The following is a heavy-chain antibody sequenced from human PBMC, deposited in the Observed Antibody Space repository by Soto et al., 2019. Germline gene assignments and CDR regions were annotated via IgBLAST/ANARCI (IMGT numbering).Heavy chain of an antibody. CDR3: VKTLQYSYGLPH. V-gene: IGHV3-64D*06. CDR1: GFTFSGSA. Sequence: PGGSLRLSCAASGFTFSGSAMHWVRQAPGKGLEYVSAISSNGGSTYYADSVKGRFTISRDNSKNTLYLQMSSLRAEDTAVYYCVKTLQYSYGLPHWGQGTLVTVSS. J-gene: IGHJ4*02. D-gene: IGHD5-18*01. CDR2: ISSNGGST.